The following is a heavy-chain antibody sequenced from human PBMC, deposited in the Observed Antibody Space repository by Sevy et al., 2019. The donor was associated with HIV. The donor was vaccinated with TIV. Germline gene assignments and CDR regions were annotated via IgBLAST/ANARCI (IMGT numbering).Heavy chain of an antibody. J-gene: IGHJ4*02. D-gene: IGHD3-16*02. Sequence: GGSLRLACAVSGFTFSSYTMNWVRLAPGKGLEWVSSLSSSSSYIYYADSVKGRFTISRDNAKNSLYLQMNSLRAEDTAVYYCAREEEDYVWGTSRDLTFFDYWGQGTLVTVSS. CDR3: AREEEDYVWGTSRDLTFFDY. CDR2: LSSSSSYI. V-gene: IGHV3-21*01. CDR1: GFTFSSYT.